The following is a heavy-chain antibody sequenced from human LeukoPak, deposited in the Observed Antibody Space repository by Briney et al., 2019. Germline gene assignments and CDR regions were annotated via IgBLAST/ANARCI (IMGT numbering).Heavy chain of an antibody. Sequence: SSETLPLTCTVSGGSISSYYWSWIRQPPGKGVEWIGYIYYSGSTNYNPSLKSRVTISVDTSKNQFSLKLSSVTAADTAVYYCARAYGYCSSTSCLYYYYGMDVWGQGTTVTVSS. CDR3: ARAYGYCSSTSCLYYYYGMDV. J-gene: IGHJ6*02. CDR1: GGSISSYY. CDR2: IYYSGST. V-gene: IGHV4-59*01. D-gene: IGHD2-2*03.